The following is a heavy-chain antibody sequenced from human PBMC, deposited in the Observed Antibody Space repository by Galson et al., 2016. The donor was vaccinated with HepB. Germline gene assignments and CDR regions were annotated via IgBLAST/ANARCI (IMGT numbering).Heavy chain of an antibody. V-gene: IGHV3-53*01. CDR2: LYAAGST. D-gene: IGHD4-23*01. CDR1: GISVSNSY. CDR3: ARDTSYGGQEVY. J-gene: IGHJ4*02. Sequence: SLRLSCAASGISVSNSYMSWVRQAPGKGLEWVSVLYAAGSTFYAGSAKGRFTISRDNSKKTLYLQMNSLRVEDTAVYYCARDTSYGGQEVYWGRGTLVTVSS.